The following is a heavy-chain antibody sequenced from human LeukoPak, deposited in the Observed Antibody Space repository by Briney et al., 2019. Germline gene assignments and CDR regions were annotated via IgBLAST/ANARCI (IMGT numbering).Heavy chain of an antibody. V-gene: IGHV1-2*06. CDR2: INPNSGGT. Sequence: VASVKVSCKASGYTFTGYYMHWVRQAPGQGLEWMGRINPNSGGTNYAQKFQGRVTMTRDTSISTAHMELSRLRSDDTAVYYCARALGVKAVLDEDIDYWGQGTLVTVSS. J-gene: IGHJ4*02. D-gene: IGHD3-3*02. CDR1: GYTFTGYY. CDR3: ARALGVKAVLDEDIDY.